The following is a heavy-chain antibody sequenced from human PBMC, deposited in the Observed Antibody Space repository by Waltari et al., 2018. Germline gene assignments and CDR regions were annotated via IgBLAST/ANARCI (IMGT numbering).Heavy chain of an antibody. D-gene: IGHD2-21*01. Sequence: VESGGGLVQPGGSLRLSCAASGFTFSSYSMNWVRQAPGKGLEWVSYISSSSSTIYYADSVKGRFTISRDNAKNSLYLQMNSLRAEDTAVYYCARAMSHHRYCGGDCSYYFDYWGQGTLVTVSS. CDR3: ARAMSHHRYCGGDCSYYFDY. J-gene: IGHJ4*02. CDR1: GFTFSSYS. CDR2: ISSSSSTI. V-gene: IGHV3-48*04.